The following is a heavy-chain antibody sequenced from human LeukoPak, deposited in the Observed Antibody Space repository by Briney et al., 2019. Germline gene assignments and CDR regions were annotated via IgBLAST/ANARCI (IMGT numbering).Heavy chain of an antibody. CDR3: ARHLAYSSSSTFDI. D-gene: IGHD6-6*01. V-gene: IGHV4-39*01. CDR1: GGSISSSSYY. Sequence: PSETLSLTCTVSGGSISSSSYYWGWIRQPPGKGLEWIGSIYYSGSTYYNPSLKSRVTISVGTSKNQFSLKLSSVTAADTAVYYCARHLAYSSSSTFDIWGQGTMVTVSS. J-gene: IGHJ3*02. CDR2: IYYSGST.